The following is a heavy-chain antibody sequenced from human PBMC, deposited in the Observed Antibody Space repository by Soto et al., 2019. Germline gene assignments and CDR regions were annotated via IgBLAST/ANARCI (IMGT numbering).Heavy chain of an antibody. CDR2: IIPILGIA. Sequence: QVQLVQSGAEVKKPGSSVKVSCKASGGTFSSYTISWVRQAPGQGLEWMGRIIPILGIANYAQKFQGRVTITADKSTSTAYMELSSMRSEDTAVYYCARDRAWELVTNWFDPWGQGTLVTVSS. CDR1: GGTFSSYT. V-gene: IGHV1-69*08. CDR3: ARDRAWELVTNWFDP. J-gene: IGHJ5*02. D-gene: IGHD1-26*01.